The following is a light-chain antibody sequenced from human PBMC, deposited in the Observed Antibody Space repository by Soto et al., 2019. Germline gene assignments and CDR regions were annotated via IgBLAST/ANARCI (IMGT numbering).Light chain of an antibody. CDR1: SGHSRNM. CDR3: ETWDINTRV. J-gene: IGLJ3*02. Sequence: QSVLTQSSSASASLGSSVKLTCTLSSGHSRNMIAWHQQQPGKAPRYLMKLESGGSYNRGSGVPDRFSVSSSGADRYLTISHLQFEDEADYYCETWDINTRVFGGGTKLTVL. CDR2: LESGGSY. V-gene: IGLV4-60*02.